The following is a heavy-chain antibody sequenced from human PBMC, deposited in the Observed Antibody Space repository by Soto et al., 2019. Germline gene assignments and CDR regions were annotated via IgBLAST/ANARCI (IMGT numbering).Heavy chain of an antibody. CDR3: AKDRVPDGIYSSDY. CDR1: GFSFRDFS. V-gene: IGHV3-23*01. CDR2: IDLSGTTT. D-gene: IGHD2-15*01. Sequence: GGSLRLSCASSGFSFRDFSMNWFRQAPGKGLEWVAFIDLSGTTTYYRDSVKGRFTMSKDKSRKTVYLQMNSLRVEDTAIYYCAKDRVPDGIYSSDYWGQGVLVTVSS. J-gene: IGHJ4*02.